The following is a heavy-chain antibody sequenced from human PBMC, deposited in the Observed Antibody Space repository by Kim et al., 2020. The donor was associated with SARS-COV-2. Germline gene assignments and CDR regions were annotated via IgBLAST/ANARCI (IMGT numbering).Heavy chain of an antibody. V-gene: IGHV1-8*01. CDR2: MNPNSGNS. CDR3: AGGHLKSIVVVIAPRPYYYYMDV. Sequence: ASVKVSCKASGYTFTSYDINWVRQATGQGLEWMGWMNPNSGNSGYAQKFQGRVTMTRNTSISTVYMELSSLRSEVTAVYYCAGGHLKSIVVVIAPRPYYYYMDVWGKGTTVTVSS. CDR1: GYTFTSYD. D-gene: IGHD2-21*01. J-gene: IGHJ6*03.